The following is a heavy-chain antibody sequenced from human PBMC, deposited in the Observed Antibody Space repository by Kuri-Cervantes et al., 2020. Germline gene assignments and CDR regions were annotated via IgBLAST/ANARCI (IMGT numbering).Heavy chain of an antibody. D-gene: IGHD3-3*01. CDR2: IYYNGIT. V-gene: IGHV4-30-4*01. J-gene: IGHJ5*02. CDR1: GGSMISGDYY. CDR3: ARRDTYYDFWSGYYYSTIRGWFDP. Sequence: SCTVSGGSMISGDYYWSWIRQTPGKGLEWIGFIYYNGITYYNPSLKSRVTISVDTSKNQFSLKLSSVTAADTAVYYCARRDTYYDFWSGYYYSTIRGWFDPWGQGTLVTVSS.